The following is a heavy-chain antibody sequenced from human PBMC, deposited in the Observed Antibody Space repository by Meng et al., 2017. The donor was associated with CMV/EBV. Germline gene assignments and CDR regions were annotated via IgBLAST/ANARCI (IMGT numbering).Heavy chain of an antibody. D-gene: IGHD2-2*01. CDR3: ARDRPTRKSSPNIVLVPGGVDY. J-gene: IGHJ4*02. CDR1: GFSFRYFY. Sequence: GESLKISRAASGFSFRYFYMSWIRQTPGKGLEWVSYISCSGSSIYYAASVKGRFTISRDNAKNPLSLQMNSLRAEDTAVYYCARDRPTRKSSPNIVLVPGGVDYWGQGTLVTVSS. V-gene: IGHV3-11*01. CDR2: ISCSGSSI.